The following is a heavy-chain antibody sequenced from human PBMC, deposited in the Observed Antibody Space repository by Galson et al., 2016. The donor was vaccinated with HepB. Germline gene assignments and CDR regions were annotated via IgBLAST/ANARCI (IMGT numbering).Heavy chain of an antibody. V-gene: IGHV6-1*01. CDR1: GDSVSSNTVA. D-gene: IGHD1-14*01. CDR3: ATTRLLDN. J-gene: IGHJ4*02. CDR2: TYFRSRWYN. Sequence: CAISGDSVSSNTVAWNWIRQSPSRGLEWLGRTYFRSRWYNDYAGSVKGRIIISPDTSKNHFSLHLTSFTPEDTAVYYCATTRLLDNWGQGILVTVSS.